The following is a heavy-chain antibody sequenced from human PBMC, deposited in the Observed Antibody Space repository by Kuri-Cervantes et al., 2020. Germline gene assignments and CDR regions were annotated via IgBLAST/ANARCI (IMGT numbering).Heavy chain of an antibody. D-gene: IGHD2-2*02. CDR2: ISGSGGST. CDR3: ARDGCSSTSCYMYFQH. Sequence: GESLKISCAASGFTFSSYAMSWVRQAPGKGLEWVSAISGSGGSTYYADSVKGRFTISRDNSKNTLYLQMNSLRAEDTAVYYCARDGCSSTSCYMYFQHWGQGTLVTVSS. CDR1: GFTFSSYA. V-gene: IGHV3-23*01. J-gene: IGHJ1*01.